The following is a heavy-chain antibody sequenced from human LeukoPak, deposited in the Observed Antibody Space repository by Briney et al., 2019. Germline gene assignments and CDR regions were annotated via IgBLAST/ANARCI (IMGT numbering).Heavy chain of an antibody. Sequence: QPGGSLRLSCGASGFTFSNYWMSWVRQAPGKGLEWVINISQDGSGKNYADSVEGRFTISRDNAKNSLYLQMNSLRAEDTAVYYCVRDNSRQQGFAYWGQGTLVTVSS. J-gene: IGHJ4*02. CDR2: ISQDGSGK. D-gene: IGHD6-13*01. V-gene: IGHV3-7*03. CDR1: GFTFSNYW. CDR3: VRDNSRQQGFAY.